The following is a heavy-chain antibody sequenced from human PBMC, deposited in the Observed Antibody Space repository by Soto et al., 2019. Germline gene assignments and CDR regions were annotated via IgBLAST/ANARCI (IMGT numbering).Heavy chain of an antibody. D-gene: IGHD1-26*01. J-gene: IGHJ4*02. CDR3: ATTLGSGSYFGTYFDY. Sequence: PSETLSLTCTVSGGSISSGDYYWSWIRQPPGKGLECIGYIYYSGSTYYNPSLKSRVTISVDTSKNQFSLKLSSVTAADTAVYYCATTLGSGSYFGTYFDYWGQGTLVTVSS. V-gene: IGHV4-30-4*01. CDR1: GGSISSGDYY. CDR2: IYYSGST.